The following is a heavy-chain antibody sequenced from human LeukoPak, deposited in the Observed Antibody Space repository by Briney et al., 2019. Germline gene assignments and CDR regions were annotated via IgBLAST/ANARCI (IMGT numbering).Heavy chain of an antibody. J-gene: IGHJ6*02. CDR1: GFTFDDYA. D-gene: IGHD2-2*01. CDR2: TRSKAYGGTT. CDR3: ASSYHLRYYYYGMDV. Sequence: GRSLRLSCTESGFTFDDYAMSWVRQAPGKGLEWVAFTRSKAYGGTTEHAASVKGRFSISRDDSKSIAYLQMNSLKTEDTAVYYCASSYHLRYYYYGMDVWGQGTTVTVSS. V-gene: IGHV3-49*04.